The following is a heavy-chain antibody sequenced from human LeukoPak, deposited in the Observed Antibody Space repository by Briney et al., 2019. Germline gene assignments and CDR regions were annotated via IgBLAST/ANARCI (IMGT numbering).Heavy chain of an antibody. V-gene: IGHV3-21*01. CDR2: ISSSSRYI. CDR1: GFTFSSYS. D-gene: IGHD6-25*01. J-gene: IGHJ4*02. Sequence: PGGSLRLSCAASGFTFSSYSMNWVRLAPGKGLEWVSSISSSSRYIYFADSLKGRFTISRDNAKNSLCLQMNSLRAEDTAVYYCARVLEAASFDYWGQGILVTVSS. CDR3: ARVLEAASFDY.